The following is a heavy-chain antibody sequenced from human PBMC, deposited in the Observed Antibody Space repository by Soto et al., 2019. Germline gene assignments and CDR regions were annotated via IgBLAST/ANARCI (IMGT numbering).Heavy chain of an antibody. CDR1: GFTFSSYC. Sequence: XEALTLSCAASGFTFSSYCMSWVRQAPGKGLEWVANINQDGSEKYYVDSVRGRFTISRDNAKNSLYLQMNSLRAEDTAVYYCARDKAVGKWIRSEHAADYCYYYGMDVWGQGTTVTVSS. CDR3: ARDKAVGKWIRSEHAADYCYYYGMDV. J-gene: IGHJ6*02. D-gene: IGHD5-12*01. CDR2: INQDGSEK. V-gene: IGHV3-7*03.